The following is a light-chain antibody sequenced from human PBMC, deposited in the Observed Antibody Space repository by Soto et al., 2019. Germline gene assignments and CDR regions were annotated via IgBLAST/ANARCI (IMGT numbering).Light chain of an antibody. CDR1: SSNIGTNP. CDR2: SNN. V-gene: IGLV1-44*01. J-gene: IGLJ3*02. CDR3: ATWDDSLNGWV. Sequence: QSVVTQPPSASGTPGQRVTISCSGSSSNIGTNPVSWYQYLPGTAPKLLIYSNNQGPSGVPDRFSGAKSGTSASLAISWLQSADDAEYYCATWDDSLNGWVFGGGTKVTVL.